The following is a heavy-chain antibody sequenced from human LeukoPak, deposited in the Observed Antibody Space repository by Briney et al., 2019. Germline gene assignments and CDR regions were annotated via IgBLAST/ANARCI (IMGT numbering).Heavy chain of an antibody. D-gene: IGHD6-19*01. V-gene: IGHV1-2*02. CDR3: ARDYYAVAGFLDY. J-gene: IGHJ4*02. Sequence: GASVKVSCKASGYTFTGYYMHWVRQAPGQGLEWMGWINPNSGGTNYAQKFQGRVTMTRDTSISTAYMELSRLRSDDTAVYYCARDYYAVAGFLDYWGQGTLVTVSS. CDR1: GYTFTGYY. CDR2: INPNSGGT.